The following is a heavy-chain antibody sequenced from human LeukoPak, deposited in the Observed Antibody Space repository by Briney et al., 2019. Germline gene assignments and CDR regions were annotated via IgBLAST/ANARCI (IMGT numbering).Heavy chain of an antibody. Sequence: SETLSLTCAVEGGAFNDYYWSWVRQSPEKGLEWIAEINQGGSTIYNPSLKNRVTMSIDTTRKHFSLQLASLTAADTAVYFCARRGIWIQSNFEYWGQGVLVTVSS. CDR1: GGAFNDYY. CDR3: ARRGIWIQSNFEY. D-gene: IGHD5-18*01. J-gene: IGHJ4*02. V-gene: IGHV4-34*01. CDR2: INQGGST.